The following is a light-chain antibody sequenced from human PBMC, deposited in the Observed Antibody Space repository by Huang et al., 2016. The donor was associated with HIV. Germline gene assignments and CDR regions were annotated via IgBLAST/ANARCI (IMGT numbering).Light chain of an antibody. CDR1: QNFSEN. CDR3: QQYDNVPYT. J-gene: IGKJ2*01. Sequence: EIQMTQSPSSLSASVGYRVTITCKASQNFSENLTWYQQKPGNAPKLLIYDASNWETGVPSRFSGSGSGTDFTFTISSLQPEDIATYYCQQYDNVPYTFGQGTKLEIK. V-gene: IGKV1-33*01. CDR2: DAS.